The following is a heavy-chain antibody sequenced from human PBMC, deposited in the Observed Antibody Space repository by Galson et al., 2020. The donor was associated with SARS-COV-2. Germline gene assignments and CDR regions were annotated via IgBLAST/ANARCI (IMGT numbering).Heavy chain of an antibody. D-gene: IGHD6-19*01. CDR2: INGDGTTI. CDR1: GFTFNEYW. J-gene: IGHJ4*02. CDR3: ARVAVSGLRD. V-gene: IGHV3-74*01. Sequence: GESLKISCAASGFTFNEYWMYWVRQAPGKGLVCVARINGDGTTINYADSAKGRFTISRDNAKSTLDLQMNSLRAEDTAVYYCARVAVSGLRDWGQGILVTVSS.